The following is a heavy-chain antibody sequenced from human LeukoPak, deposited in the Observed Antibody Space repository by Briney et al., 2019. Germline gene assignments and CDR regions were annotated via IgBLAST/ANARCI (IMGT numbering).Heavy chain of an antibody. CDR2: FDPVDGET. CDR3: ATDRILNSGSYSGFDY. D-gene: IGHD1-26*01. Sequence: ASVKVSCKVSGYTLTELSRHWRRQAPGKGLEWMGGFDPVDGETIYAQKFQGRVTMTEDTSTDTAYMELSSLRSEDTAVYYCATDRILNSGSYSGFDYWGQGTLVTVSS. CDR1: GYTLTELS. J-gene: IGHJ4*02. V-gene: IGHV1-24*01.